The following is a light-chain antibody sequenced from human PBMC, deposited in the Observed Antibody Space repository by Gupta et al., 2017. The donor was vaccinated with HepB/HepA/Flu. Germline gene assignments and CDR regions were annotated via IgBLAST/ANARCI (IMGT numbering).Light chain of an antibody. Sequence: DIQMTQSPSSLSASVGDRVTITCRASQSIRSYLNWYQQKTGNAPKLLIYAASSLQSGVPSRYSGSGCGTEFTLTISIRQLEGLAPSFCQRNYSVPPPPFGGGTKVEIK. CDR1: QSIRSY. V-gene: IGKV1-39*01. CDR2: AAS. CDR3: QRNYSVPPPP. J-gene: IGKJ4*01.